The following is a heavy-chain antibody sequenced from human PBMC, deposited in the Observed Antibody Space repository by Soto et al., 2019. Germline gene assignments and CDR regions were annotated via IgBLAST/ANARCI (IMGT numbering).Heavy chain of an antibody. Sequence: EVQLLESGGGLVQPGGSLRLSCAASGFTFSSYAMSWVRQAPGKGLEWVSAISGSGGSTYYADSVKGRFTISKDNSKNTLYLQMNSLRAEDTAVYYCAPGQVVSGWYDDAFDIWGQGTMVTVSS. V-gene: IGHV3-23*01. D-gene: IGHD6-19*01. CDR2: ISGSGGST. J-gene: IGHJ3*02. CDR3: APGQVVSGWYDDAFDI. CDR1: GFTFSSYA.